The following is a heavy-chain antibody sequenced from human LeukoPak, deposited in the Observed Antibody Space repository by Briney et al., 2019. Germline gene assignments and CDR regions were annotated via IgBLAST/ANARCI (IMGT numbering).Heavy chain of an antibody. CDR2: INAGNGNT. V-gene: IGHV1-3*03. CDR1: GYTFTNYA. D-gene: IGHD1-26*01. CDR3: ARGGATSYYYYMDV. J-gene: IGHJ6*03. Sequence: GASVKVSCKASGYTFTNYAMHWVRQAPGQRLEWMGWINAGNGNTKYSQDFQDRVTITRDTSASTAYMELSSLRSEDMAVYYCARGGATSYYYYMDVWGKGTTVTVSS.